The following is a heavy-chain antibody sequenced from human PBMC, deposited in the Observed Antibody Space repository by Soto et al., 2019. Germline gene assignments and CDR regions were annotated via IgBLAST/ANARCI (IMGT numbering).Heavy chain of an antibody. CDR1: GGSISSGGYY. V-gene: IGHV4-31*03. J-gene: IGHJ6*02. CDR3: ARDRLGVANHYYYYYGMDV. CDR2: IYYSGST. Sequence: SETLSLTCTVSGGSISSGGYYWSWIRQHPGKGLEWIGYIYYSGSTYYNPSLKSRVTISVDTSKNQFSLKLSSVTAADTAVYYCARDRLGVANHYYYYYGMDVWGQGTTVTVSS. D-gene: IGHD3-10*01.